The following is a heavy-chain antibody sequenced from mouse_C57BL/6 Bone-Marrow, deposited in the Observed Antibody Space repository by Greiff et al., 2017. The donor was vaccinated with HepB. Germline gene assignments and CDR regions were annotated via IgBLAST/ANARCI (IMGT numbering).Heavy chain of an antibody. Sequence: QVQLKQSGPELVKPGASVKISCKASGYAFSSSWMNWVKQRPGKGLEWIGRIYPGDGDTNYNGKFKGKATLTADKSSSTAYMELRSLTSEDSAVYFCARLGYDYDVGYFDYWGQGTTLTVSS. CDR2: IYPGDGDT. CDR1: GYAFSSSW. CDR3: ARLGYDYDVGYFDY. J-gene: IGHJ2*01. D-gene: IGHD2-4*01. V-gene: IGHV1-82*01.